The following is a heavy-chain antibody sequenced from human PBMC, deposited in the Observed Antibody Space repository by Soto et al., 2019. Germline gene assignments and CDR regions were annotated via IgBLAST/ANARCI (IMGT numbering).Heavy chain of an antibody. Sequence: PGESLKISCKVSGYSFTSYWISWVRQMPGKGLEWMGRIDPSDSYTNYSPSFQGHVTISADKSISTAYLQWSSLKASDTAMYYCARQYCSSTSCYLGMDVWGQGTTVTVSS. CDR3: ARQYCSSTSCYLGMDV. V-gene: IGHV5-10-1*01. CDR2: IDPSDSYT. CDR1: GYSFTSYW. J-gene: IGHJ6*02. D-gene: IGHD2-2*01.